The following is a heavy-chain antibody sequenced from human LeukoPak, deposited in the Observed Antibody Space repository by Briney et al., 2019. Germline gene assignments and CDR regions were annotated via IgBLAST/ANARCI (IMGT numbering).Heavy chain of an antibody. Sequence: GGSLRLSCAASGFTFSSYAMSWVRQAPGKGLEWVSAISGSGGSTYYADSVKGRFTISRDNSKNTLYLQMNSLRAEDTAVYYCANDIVVVLAAKTFDYWGQGTLVTVSS. D-gene: IGHD2-2*01. CDR2: ISGSGGST. CDR1: GFTFSSYA. V-gene: IGHV3-23*01. CDR3: ANDIVVVLAAKTFDY. J-gene: IGHJ4*02.